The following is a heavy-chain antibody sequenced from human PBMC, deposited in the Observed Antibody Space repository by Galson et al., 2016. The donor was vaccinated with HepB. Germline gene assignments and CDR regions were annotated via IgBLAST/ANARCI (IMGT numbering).Heavy chain of an antibody. V-gene: IGHV4-31*11. Sequence: QVQMQESGPGLVKASETLSLTCAVSGGSITSADNNWGWIRQHPGKGLEWIGYIHYTGSTYYSPSLKTRLTISLESSKNPFFLRLNPVTAADSAVYYCARDSGWGSFPLFYYFGLDVWGRGTTVIVSS. J-gene: IGHJ6*02. CDR2: IHYTGST. CDR3: ARDSGWGSFPLFYYFGLDV. D-gene: IGHD3-10*01. CDR1: GGSITSADNN.